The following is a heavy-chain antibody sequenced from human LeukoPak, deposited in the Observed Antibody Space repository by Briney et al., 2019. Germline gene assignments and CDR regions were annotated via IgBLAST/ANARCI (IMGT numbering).Heavy chain of an antibody. D-gene: IGHD6-13*01. CDR3: VKTAGSWYGYFDY. J-gene: IGHJ4*02. CDR1: GFTFRSSA. CDR2: ISHDGSNT. Sequence: PGGSLRPSCSAFGFTFRSSALQWVRQAPGEGLEFVSTISHDGSNTIYAGSVKGRFTVSRDNSKNTLYLQMTSLRPEDTAVYYWVKTAGSWYGYFDYWGQGTLVTVSS. V-gene: IGHV3-64D*06.